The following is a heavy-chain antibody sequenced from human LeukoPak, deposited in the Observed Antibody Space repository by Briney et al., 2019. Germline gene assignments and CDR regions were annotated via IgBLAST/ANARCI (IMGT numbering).Heavy chain of an antibody. CDR2: IYHSGST. J-gene: IGHJ4*02. V-gene: IGHV4-4*02. Sequence: PSETLSLTCAVSGGSISSSNWWSWVRQPPGKGLEWIGEIYHSGSTNYNPSLKSRVTISVDKSKNQFSLKLSSVTAADTAVYYCARSQEGYYDSSGYYYDYWGQGTLVTVSS. CDR1: GGSISSSNW. CDR3: ARSQEGYYDSSGYYYDY. D-gene: IGHD3-22*01.